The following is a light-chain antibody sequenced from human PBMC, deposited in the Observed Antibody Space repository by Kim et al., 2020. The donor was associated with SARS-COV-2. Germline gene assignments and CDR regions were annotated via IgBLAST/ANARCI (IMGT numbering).Light chain of an antibody. Sequence: QSVLSQPPSASGTPGQWVSIACSGSSSNIGSNAVNWYQQLPGTAPRLLIYSNVQRPSGVPYRFSGSKSGTSASLAISGLQTEDEADYYCAAWDDSLNNMLFGGGTRLTVL. CDR1: SSNIGSNA. CDR3: AAWDDSLNNML. J-gene: IGLJ2*01. V-gene: IGLV1-44*01. CDR2: SNV.